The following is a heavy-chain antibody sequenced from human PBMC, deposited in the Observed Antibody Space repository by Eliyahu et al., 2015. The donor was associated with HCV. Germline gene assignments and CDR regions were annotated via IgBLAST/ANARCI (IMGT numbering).Heavy chain of an antibody. J-gene: IGHJ4*02. V-gene: IGHV3-30*04. Sequence: QVQLVESGGGVVQPGRSLXLSCSASGFSFSSXVXHWVRQAPGKGLEWVAGILYDGSYRYHADSVKGRFTISRDNSKNTLYLQMNSLRAADTAVYFCAALTAVAGNFWGQGTLVTVSS. CDR2: ILYDGSYR. CDR1: GFSFSSXV. D-gene: IGHD6-19*01. CDR3: AALTAVAGNF.